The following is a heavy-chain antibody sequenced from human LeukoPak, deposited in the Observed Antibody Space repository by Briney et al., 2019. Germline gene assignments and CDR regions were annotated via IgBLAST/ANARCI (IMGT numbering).Heavy chain of an antibody. Sequence: GASVKVSCKVSGYTLTELSMHWVRQAPGKGLEWMGGFDPEDGETIYAQKFQDRITMTSDTSTSTVYMELKSLKSEDTAVYFCARVGATGATADNWGQGTLVTVSS. V-gene: IGHV1-24*01. CDR1: GYTLTELS. J-gene: IGHJ4*02. D-gene: IGHD2-21*02. CDR3: ARVGATGATADN. CDR2: FDPEDGET.